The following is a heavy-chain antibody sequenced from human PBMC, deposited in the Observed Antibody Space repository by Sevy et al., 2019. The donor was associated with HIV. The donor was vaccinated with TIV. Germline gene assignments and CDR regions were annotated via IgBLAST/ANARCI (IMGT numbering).Heavy chain of an antibody. J-gene: IGHJ5*02. CDR2: LYYSGNT. CDR3: ARDYYDDRPRGFDP. V-gene: IGHV4-59*01. Sequence: EILSLTCTVSGDSISNSVWSWIRQPPGKGLEWIGYLYYSGNTNYNPSLKTRVTISVDTSKNQFSLSLKSVTAADTAVCYCARDYYDDRPRGFDPWGQGTLVTVSS. CDR1: GDSISNSV. D-gene: IGHD3-22*01.